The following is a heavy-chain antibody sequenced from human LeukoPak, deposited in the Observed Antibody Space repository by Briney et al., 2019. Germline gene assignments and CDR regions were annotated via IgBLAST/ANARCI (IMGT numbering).Heavy chain of an antibody. Sequence: PGESLKISCKGSGYSFTSYWIGWVRQMPGKGLEWMGIIYPGDSDSRYSPSFQGQVTISADKSITSAYLQWSSLKASDTATYYCARLLRYCSGGDCYPNYFDYWGQGTLVTVSS. CDR1: GYSFTSYW. D-gene: IGHD2-15*01. CDR3: ARLLRYCSGGDCYPNYFDY. V-gene: IGHV5-51*01. CDR2: IYPGDSDS. J-gene: IGHJ4*02.